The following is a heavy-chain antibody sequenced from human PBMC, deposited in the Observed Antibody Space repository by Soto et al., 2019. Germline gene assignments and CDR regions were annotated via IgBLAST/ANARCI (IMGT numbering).Heavy chain of an antibody. CDR2: ISATTGNT. J-gene: IGHJ4*02. D-gene: IGHD2-15*01. CDR3: AIDSDGGY. Sequence: GGSLRLSCAASGFNFSIYSMIWVRQAPGKGLEWVSGISATTGNTYYTNSVKGRFTISRDNFENTLFLQMNNLRAEDTALYYCAIDSDGGYWGQGTLVTV. CDR1: GFNFSIYS. V-gene: IGHV3-23*01.